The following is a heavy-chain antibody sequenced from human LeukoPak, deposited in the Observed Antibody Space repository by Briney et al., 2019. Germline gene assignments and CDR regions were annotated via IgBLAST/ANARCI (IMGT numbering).Heavy chain of an antibody. CDR2: ISYSGST. J-gene: IGHJ5*02. D-gene: IGHD1-1*01. CDR3: ARQETAGTNLNWFDP. Sequence: TSETLSLTCTVSGGSISSYYWSWIRQPPGNGLEWSGYISYSGSTKFNPSLKRRVTLSVATSKNQFSLKLSSVTAADTAVYYGARQETAGTNLNWFDPWGQGTLVTVSS. V-gene: IGHV4-59*01. CDR1: GGSISSYY.